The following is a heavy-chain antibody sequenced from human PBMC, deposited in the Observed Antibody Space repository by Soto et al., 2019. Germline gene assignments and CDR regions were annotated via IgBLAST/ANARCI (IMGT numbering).Heavy chain of an antibody. D-gene: IGHD3-10*01. Sequence: QVQLVQSGAEVKKPGASVKGSCKASGYTFTSYYMHWVRQAPGQVLEWMGIINPSGGSTSYAQNFKGIVTMTRDTSTSTFYIELGSLRSEDTALSYCSTNMVRGVILQATYGMDVWGQWTTVTVSS. CDR1: GYTFTSYY. V-gene: IGHV1-46*01. J-gene: IGHJ6*02. CDR2: INPSGGST. CDR3: STNMVRGVILQATYGMDV.